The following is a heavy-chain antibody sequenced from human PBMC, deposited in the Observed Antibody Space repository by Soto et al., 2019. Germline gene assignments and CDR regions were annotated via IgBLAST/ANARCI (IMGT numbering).Heavy chain of an antibody. D-gene: IGHD3-22*01. CDR3: ARDTYLDSSGPSYYYYYGIDV. V-gene: IGHV3-30-3*01. J-gene: IGHJ6*02. CDR1: GFTFTDYA. Sequence: QVQLVESGGGVVQPGRSLRLSCVASGFTFTDYAMHWVRQAPGKGLEWVAVISYDGGKKYYADSVKGRFTISRDNSKNTVYLQMNSLRVEDTAVYYCARDTYLDSSGPSYYYYYGIDVWGQGTTVTVSS. CDR2: ISYDGGKK.